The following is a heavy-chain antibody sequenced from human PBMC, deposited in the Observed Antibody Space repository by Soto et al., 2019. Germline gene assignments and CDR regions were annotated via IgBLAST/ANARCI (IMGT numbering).Heavy chain of an antibody. D-gene: IGHD3-22*01. CDR3: ARVSVDTVDSSGFYEY. Sequence: PSETLSLTCAVYGGSFSAYYWSWIRQPPGKGMEWIGEINHSGGTSYNPSLKSRVTISVDTSKSQFSLKLTSVTAADRAVYYCARVSVDTVDSSGFYEYWAHGTPVTVS. V-gene: IGHV4-34*01. CDR2: INHSGGT. CDR1: GGSFSAYY. J-gene: IGHJ4*01.